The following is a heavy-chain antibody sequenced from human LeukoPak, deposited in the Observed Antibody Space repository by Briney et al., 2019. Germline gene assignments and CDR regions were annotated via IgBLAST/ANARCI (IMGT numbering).Heavy chain of an antibody. CDR1: GGSISSYY. J-gene: IGHJ4*02. CDR2: IYYSGST. Sequence: SETLSLTCTVSGGSISSYYWSWIRQPPGKGLEWIGSIYYSGSTYYNPSLKSRVTISVDTSKNQFSLKLSSVTAEDTAVYYCAKDSVVAAPFYYWGQGTLVTVSS. D-gene: IGHD2-15*01. V-gene: IGHV4-39*07. CDR3: AKDSVVAAPFYY.